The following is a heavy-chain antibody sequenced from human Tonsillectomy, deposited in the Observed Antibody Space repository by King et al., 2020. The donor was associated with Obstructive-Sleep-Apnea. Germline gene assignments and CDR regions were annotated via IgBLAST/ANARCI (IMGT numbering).Heavy chain of an antibody. Sequence: QMQLQESGPGLVKPSETLSLTCTVSGGSISSYYWSWIRQPPGKGLEWIGYIYYSGSTNYNPSLKSRVTLSVDTSKNQFSLELSSVTAADTAIYYCARHDNYSYGMDVWGQGTTVTVSS. D-gene: IGHD3-22*01. V-gene: IGHV4-59*08. CDR2: IYYSGST. CDR3: ARHDNYSYGMDV. CDR1: GGSISSYY. J-gene: IGHJ6*02.